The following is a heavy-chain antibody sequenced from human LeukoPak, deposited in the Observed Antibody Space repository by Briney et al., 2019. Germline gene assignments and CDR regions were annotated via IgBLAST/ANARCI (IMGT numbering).Heavy chain of an antibody. J-gene: IGHJ2*01. CDR3: ARTDIVLMVYAIVHFDL. V-gene: IGHV4-39*01. D-gene: IGHD2-8*01. CDR2: IYYSGTT. CDR1: GGSISSSNYY. Sequence: SETLSLTCTVSGGSISSSNYYWGWIRQPPGKGLEWIGSIYYSGTTYYNPSLKSRVTISVDTSKNQFSLKLNSVTAADTAVYYCARTDIVLMVYAIVHFDLWGRGTLVTVSS.